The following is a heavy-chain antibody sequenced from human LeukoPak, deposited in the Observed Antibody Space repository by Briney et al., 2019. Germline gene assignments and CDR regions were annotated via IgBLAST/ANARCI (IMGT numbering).Heavy chain of an antibody. CDR2: ISSSRCDI. J-gene: IGHJ5*02. CDR1: GLTLSSYV. V-gene: IGHV3-21*01. Sequence: KPGGSVTLSCAASGLTLSSYVIQWLRQAPGRGGEGVSSISSSRCDIYYADAVKGRSTISRDNAKNSLYLQVNSLRAEDTAVYYCARGAPCGGDCSSWFDPWGQGTPVTVSS. D-gene: IGHD2-21*02. CDR3: ARGAPCGGDCSSWFDP.